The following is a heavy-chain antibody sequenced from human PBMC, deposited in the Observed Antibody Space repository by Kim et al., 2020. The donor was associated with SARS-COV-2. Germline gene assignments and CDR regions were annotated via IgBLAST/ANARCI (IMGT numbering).Heavy chain of an antibody. CDR2: INPSGGST. Sequence: ASVKVSCKASGYTFTSYYMHWVRQAPGQGLEWMGIINPSGGSTSYAQKFQGRVTMTRDTSTRTVYMELSSLRSEDTAVYYCARSAVLTMVRGVINGGMDVWGQGTTVTVSS. D-gene: IGHD3-10*01. CDR1: GYTFTSYY. CDR3: ARSAVLTMVRGVINGGMDV. V-gene: IGHV1-46*01. J-gene: IGHJ6*02.